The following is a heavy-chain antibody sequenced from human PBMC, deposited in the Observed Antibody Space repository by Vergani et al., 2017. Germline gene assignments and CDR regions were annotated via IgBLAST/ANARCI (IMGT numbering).Heavy chain of an antibody. CDR1: GFTFSSYA. CDR2: ISYDGSNK. Sequence: VQLVESGGGLVQPGGSLRLSCAASGFTFSSYAMHWVRQAPGKGLEWVAVISYDGSNKYYADSVKGRFTISRDNSKNTLYLQMNSLRAGDTAVYYCARGQSIAAAGTLYFDYWGQGTLVTVSS. V-gene: IGHV3-30-3*01. D-gene: IGHD6-13*01. CDR3: ARGQSIAAAGTLYFDY. J-gene: IGHJ4*02.